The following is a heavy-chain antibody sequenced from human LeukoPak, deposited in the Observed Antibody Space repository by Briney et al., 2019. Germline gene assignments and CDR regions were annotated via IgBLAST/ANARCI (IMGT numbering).Heavy chain of an antibody. CDR3: VRDNPRCCGVVPANIDDY. CDR1: GFTFSDYY. V-gene: IGHV3-11*04. J-gene: IGHJ4*02. Sequence: GGSLRLSCAASGFTFSDYYMSWIRQAPGKGLEWVSYISSSGSTIYYADSVKGRFTISRDNAKNSLCLQMNSLRAEDTAVYYCVRDNPRCCGVVPANIDDYWGQGTLVTVSS. D-gene: IGHD2-15*01. CDR2: ISSSGSTI.